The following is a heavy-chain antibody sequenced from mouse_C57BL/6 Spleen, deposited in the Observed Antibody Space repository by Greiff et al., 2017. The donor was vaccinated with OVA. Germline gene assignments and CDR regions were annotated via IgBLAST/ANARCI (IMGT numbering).Heavy chain of an antibody. CDR2: IDPETGGT. Sequence: VQLQQSGAELVRPGASVTLPCKASCFTPTDYEMHWVKQTPVHGLEWIGAIDPETGGTAYNQKFKGKAILTADKSSSTAYMELRSLTSEDSAVYYCTNGSSTGAMDYWGQGTSGTVSS. J-gene: IGHJ4*01. D-gene: IGHD1-1*01. CDR1: CFTPTDYE. CDR3: TNGSSTGAMDY. V-gene: IGHV1-15*01.